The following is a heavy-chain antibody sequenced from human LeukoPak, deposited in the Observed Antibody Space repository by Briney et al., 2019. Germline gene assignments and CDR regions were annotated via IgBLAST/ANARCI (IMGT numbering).Heavy chain of an antibody. CDR3: AKAGAYSGYGDY. D-gene: IGHD5-12*01. J-gene: IGHJ4*02. CDR1: GFTFSSYW. V-gene: IGHV3-74*01. Sequence: GGSLRLSCAASGFTFSSYWMHWVRHAPGKGLVWVSRINSDGSSTSYADSVKGRFTISRDNAKNTLYLQMNSLRAEDTAVYYCAKAGAYSGYGDYWGQGTLVTVSS. CDR2: INSDGSST.